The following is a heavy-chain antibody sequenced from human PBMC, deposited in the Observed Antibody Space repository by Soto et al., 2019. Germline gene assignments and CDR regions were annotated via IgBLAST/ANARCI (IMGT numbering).Heavy chain of an antibody. J-gene: IGHJ6*02. D-gene: IGHD2-8*01. CDR1: GGYISSYY. Sequence: SETMSLTCTVSGGYISSYYWSWIRQPPGKGLEWIGYIYYSGSTNYNPSLKSRVTISVDTSKNQFSLKLSSVTAADTAVYYCARVGSYADVWGQGTTVTVSS. V-gene: IGHV4-59*01. CDR2: IYYSGST. CDR3: ARVGSYADV.